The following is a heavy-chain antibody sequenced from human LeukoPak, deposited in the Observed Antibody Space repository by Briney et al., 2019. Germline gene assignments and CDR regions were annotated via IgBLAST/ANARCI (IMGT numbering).Heavy chain of an antibody. Sequence: SETLSLTRTVSLGSLSRYYRRWMPQPPGRGREGGGHIYYRGSTNYNPSHKGRVTISVDTSKNQYSLKLSSVTAADTAVYYGARVIRYCSGGSCYAPAFDPWGQGTLVTVSS. J-gene: IGHJ5*02. CDR1: LGSLSRYY. V-gene: IGHV4-59*01. CDR2: IYYRGST. D-gene: IGHD2-15*01. CDR3: ARVIRYCSGGSCYAPAFDP.